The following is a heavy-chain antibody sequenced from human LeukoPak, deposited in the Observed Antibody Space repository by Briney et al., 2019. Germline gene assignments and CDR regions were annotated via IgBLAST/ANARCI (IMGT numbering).Heavy chain of an antibody. CDR1: GFTFSHYG. CDR2: IWNDGSKN. Sequence: PERSLRLSCAASGFTFSHYGMHWVRQAPGKGLEWVAVIWNDGSKNYYADSVKGRFTISRDNSKNTLYLQMNSLRAEDTAVYYCAKDAQRGFDSSNSLEYWGQGTLVTVSS. D-gene: IGHD4-11*01. J-gene: IGHJ4*02. V-gene: IGHV3-33*06. CDR3: AKDAQRGFDSSNSLEY.